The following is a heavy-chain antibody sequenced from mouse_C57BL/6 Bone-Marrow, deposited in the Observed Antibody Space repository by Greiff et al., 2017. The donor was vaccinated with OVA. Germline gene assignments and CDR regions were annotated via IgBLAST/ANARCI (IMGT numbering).Heavy chain of an antibody. V-gene: IGHV5-16*01. CDR3: ARGRGWEYEENWFAY. CDR1: GFTFSDYY. CDR2: INYDGSST. Sequence: EVKLVESEGGLVQPGSSMKLSCTASGFTFSDYYMAWVRQVPEKGLEWVANINYDGSSTYYLDSLQRRFIISRDNAKNILYLQKSRLKSEDTSTYYCARGRGWEYEENWFAYWGQGTLVTVSA. J-gene: IGHJ3*01. D-gene: IGHD2-14*01.